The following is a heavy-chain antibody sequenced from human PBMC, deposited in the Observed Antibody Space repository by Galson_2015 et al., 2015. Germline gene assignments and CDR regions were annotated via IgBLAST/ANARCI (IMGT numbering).Heavy chain of an antibody. CDR2: IIPIFGIA. V-gene: IGHV1-69*10. CDR3: ARTYDFWSGYYAGIGGHYYYYGMDV. J-gene: IGHJ6*02. D-gene: IGHD3-3*01. CDR1: GGTFSSYA. Sequence: SVKVSCKASGGTFSSYAISWVRQAPGQGLEWMGGIIPIFGIANYAQKFQGRVTITADKSTSTAYMELSSLRSEDTAVYYCARTYDFWSGYYAGIGGHYYYYGMDVWGQGTTVTVSS.